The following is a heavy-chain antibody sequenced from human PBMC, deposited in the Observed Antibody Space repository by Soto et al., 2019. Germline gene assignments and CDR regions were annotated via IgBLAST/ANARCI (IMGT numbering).Heavy chain of an antibody. CDR1: GGSISSHY. Sequence: PSETLSLTCTVSGGSISSHYWSWIRQPPGQGLEWIGYIYYSGSTNYNPSLKSRVTISVDTSKSQFSLKLSSVTAADTAVYSCTRHNYNYGVEPGGHGTLITVCS. CDR3: TRHNYNYGVEP. D-gene: IGHD1-20*01. CDR2: IYYSGST. J-gene: IGHJ5*02. V-gene: IGHV4-59*08.